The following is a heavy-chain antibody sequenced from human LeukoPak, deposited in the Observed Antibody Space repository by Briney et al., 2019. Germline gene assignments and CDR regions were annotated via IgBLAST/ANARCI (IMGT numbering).Heavy chain of an antibody. Sequence: GGSLRLSCAASGFTFSAYWMHWVRQAPGQGLVWVSRTDTEGTSTHYADSVKGRFTVSRDSSKNTLYLQMNSLRAEDTAVYYCAKDRRTLSLQGYCSSTSCSQTGFDYWGQGTLVTVSS. V-gene: IGHV3-74*01. J-gene: IGHJ4*02. CDR3: AKDRRTLSLQGYCSSTSCSQTGFDY. CDR2: TDTEGTST. D-gene: IGHD2-2*01. CDR1: GFTFSAYW.